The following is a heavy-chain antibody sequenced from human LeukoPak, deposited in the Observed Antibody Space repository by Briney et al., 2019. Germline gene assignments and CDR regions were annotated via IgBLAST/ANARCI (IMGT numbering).Heavy chain of an antibody. V-gene: IGHV3-74*01. J-gene: IGHJ4*02. CDR1: GFTFSSYW. Sequence: PGGSLRLSCAASGFTFSSYWMHWVRQAPGKGLVWVSRLNSDGNNTAYADSVQGRFTISRDNAMNSLYLQMNGLRAEDTAVYYCARGRGCSSMSCYPDYWGQGTLVTVSS. CDR3: ARGRGCSSMSCYPDY. CDR2: LNSDGNNT. D-gene: IGHD2-2*01.